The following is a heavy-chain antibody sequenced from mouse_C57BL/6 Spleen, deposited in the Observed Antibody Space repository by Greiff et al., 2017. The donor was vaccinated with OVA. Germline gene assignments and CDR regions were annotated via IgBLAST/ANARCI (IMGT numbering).Heavy chain of an antibody. CDR3: ARSGYDGTWFAY. CDR1: GYAFSGNW. CDR2: IYPGDGDT. D-gene: IGHD2-2*01. Sequence: VQGVESGAELVKPGASVKISCKASGYAFSGNWRNGVKQRPGKGLEGIGQIYPGDGDTTSNGKFKGKATLTADKSSSTAYMQLSSLTSEDSAVYFCARSGYDGTWFAYWGQGTLVTVSA. V-gene: IGHV1-80*01. J-gene: IGHJ3*01.